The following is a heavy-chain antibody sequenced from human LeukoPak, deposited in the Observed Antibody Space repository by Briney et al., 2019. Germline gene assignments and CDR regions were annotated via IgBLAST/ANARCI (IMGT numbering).Heavy chain of an antibody. J-gene: IGHJ4*02. CDR1: GFTFSSYA. CDR2: ISYDGSNK. Sequence: GRSLRLSCAASGFTFSSYAMHWVRQAPGKGLEWVAVISYDGSNKYYADSVKGRLTISRDNSKNTLYLQMNSLRAEDTAVYYCATSSWYDFVGYFDNWGQGTLVTVSS. D-gene: IGHD6-13*01. V-gene: IGHV3-30-3*01. CDR3: ATSSWYDFVGYFDN.